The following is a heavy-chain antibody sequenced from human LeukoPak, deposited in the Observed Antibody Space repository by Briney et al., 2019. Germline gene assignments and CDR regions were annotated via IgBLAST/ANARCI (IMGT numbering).Heavy chain of an antibody. Sequence: GGSLRLSCAASGFTFSSYGMHWVSQAPGKGLEWVAVISYDGSNKYYADSVKGRFTISRDNSKNTLYLQMNSLRAEDTAVYYCAKCLYTGAPTLFDYWGQGTPVPVSS. V-gene: IGHV3-30*18. CDR3: AKCLYTGAPTLFDY. J-gene: IGHJ4*02. CDR2: ISYDGSNK. D-gene: IGHD1-26*01. CDR1: GFTFSSYG.